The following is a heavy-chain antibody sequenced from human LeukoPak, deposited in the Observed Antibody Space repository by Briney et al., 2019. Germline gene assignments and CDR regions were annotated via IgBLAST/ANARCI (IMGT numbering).Heavy chain of an antibody. D-gene: IGHD2-8*01. Sequence: GASVKVSCKASGDTFTGYYMHWVRQAPGQGLEWRGWINPNSGGTNYAQKFQGRVTMTRDTSISTAYMELSRLRSDDPAVYYCARVSMVQGSPLDYWGQGTLVTVSS. CDR3: ARVSMVQGSPLDY. J-gene: IGHJ4*02. V-gene: IGHV1-2*02. CDR2: INPNSGGT. CDR1: GDTFTGYY.